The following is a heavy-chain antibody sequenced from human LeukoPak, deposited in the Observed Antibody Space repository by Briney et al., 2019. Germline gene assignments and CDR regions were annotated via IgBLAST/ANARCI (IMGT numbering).Heavy chain of an antibody. V-gene: IGHV3-23*01. J-gene: IGHJ4*02. D-gene: IGHD2-15*01. CDR2: ISGSGGST. CDR3: AKGRGYCSGGSCYSDY. CDR1: GFTFGSYA. Sequence: GGSLRLSCAASGFTFGSYAMSWVRQAPGKGLQWVSTISGSGGSTFYADSVKGRFNISRDNSKNTLYLQMNSLRAEDTAVYYCAKGRGYCSGGSCYSDYWGQGTLVTVSS.